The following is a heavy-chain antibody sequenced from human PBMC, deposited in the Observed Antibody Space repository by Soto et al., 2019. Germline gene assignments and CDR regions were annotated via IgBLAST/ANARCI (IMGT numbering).Heavy chain of an antibody. CDR1: GFTFSSYG. CDR2: ISYDGSNK. Sequence: GGSLRLSCAASGFTFSSYGMHWVRQAPGKGLEWVAVISYDGSNKYYADSVKGRFTISRDNSKNTLYLQMNSLRAEDTAVYYCAKGVATIDYWGQGTLVTVSS. J-gene: IGHJ4*02. CDR3: AKGVATIDY. V-gene: IGHV3-30*18. D-gene: IGHD5-12*01.